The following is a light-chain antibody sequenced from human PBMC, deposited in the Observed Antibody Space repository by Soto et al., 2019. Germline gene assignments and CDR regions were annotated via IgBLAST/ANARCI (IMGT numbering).Light chain of an antibody. CDR1: QGIDSY. CDR3: QQTRSYPST. V-gene: IGKV1-9*01. CDR2: ETS. J-gene: IGKJ4*01. Sequence: IQSSQSQSSLSASLVYRFTITCRASQGIDSYLAWYQQRPGKVPQLLIYETSILQSGVSSRFSGSGSGTDFTLTISSLQAEDFATYYCQQTRSYPSTFGGGTKV.